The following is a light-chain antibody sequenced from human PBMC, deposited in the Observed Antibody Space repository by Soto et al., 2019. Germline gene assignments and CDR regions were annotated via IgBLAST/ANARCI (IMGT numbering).Light chain of an antibody. CDR2: EVR. CDR3: SSYTSGDTLA. Sequence: QSALTQPASVSGSLGQSITIPCTGTSNDIGGYIYVSWYQHHPGRAPKLIIYEVRNRPSGVSNRFSGSKSDNTASLTISGLQAEDEATYYCSSYTSGDTLAFGGGTKVTVL. CDR1: SNDIGGYIY. V-gene: IGLV2-14*01. J-gene: IGLJ2*01.